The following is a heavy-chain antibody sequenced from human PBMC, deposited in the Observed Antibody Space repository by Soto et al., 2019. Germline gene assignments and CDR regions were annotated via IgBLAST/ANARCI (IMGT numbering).Heavy chain of an antibody. CDR2: IMGSGGST. V-gene: IGHV3-23*01. CDR1: GFTFSSYA. Sequence: EVQLLESGGGLVQPGGSLRLSCAASGFTFSSYAMSWVRQAPGKGLEWVSAIMGSGGSTYYAASVKGRFTISRDNSKNTLYLQMNSLRAEDTAVYYCAKDWQWELTGWFDPWGQGTLVTVSS. CDR3: AKDWQWELTGWFDP. J-gene: IGHJ5*02. D-gene: IGHD1-26*01.